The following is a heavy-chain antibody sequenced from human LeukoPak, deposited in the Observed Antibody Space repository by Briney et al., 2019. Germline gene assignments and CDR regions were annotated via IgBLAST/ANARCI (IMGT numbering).Heavy chain of an antibody. CDR1: GGTFSSYA. CDR2: IIPIFGTA. V-gene: IGHV1-69*05. Sequence: ASVKVSCKASGGTFSSYAISWVRQAPGQGLEWMGGIIPIFGTANYAQKFQGRVTITTDESTSTAYMELSSLRSEDTAVYYCASGYYYDSSGYLHYFDYWGQGTLVTVSS. D-gene: IGHD3-22*01. CDR3: ASGYYYDSSGYLHYFDY. J-gene: IGHJ4*02.